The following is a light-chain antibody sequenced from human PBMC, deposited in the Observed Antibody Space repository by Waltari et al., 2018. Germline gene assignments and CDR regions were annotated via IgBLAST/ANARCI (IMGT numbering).Light chain of an antibody. V-gene: IGKV3-20*01. CDR2: DTY. J-gene: IGKJ1*01. CDR3: HQCAHSPRT. CDR1: ETVTNNY. Sequence: EIVLTPSPGTLSLSPGERATLPCRASETVTNNYLAWFQQKPGQTPRPPIYDTYFRATGVPDRFSGSGSGTDFTLTISRLEPEDFAVYYCHQCAHSPRTFGQGTRVEIK.